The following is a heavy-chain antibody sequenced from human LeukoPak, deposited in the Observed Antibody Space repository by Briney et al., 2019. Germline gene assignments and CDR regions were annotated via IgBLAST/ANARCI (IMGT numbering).Heavy chain of an antibody. J-gene: IGHJ4*02. CDR1: GFTFSSYS. CDR3: ARALSYSYGSMDF. V-gene: IGHV3-21*01. CDR2: ISSGSKYI. Sequence: SGGSLRLSCADSGFTFSSYSMNWVCQSPGKGLEWVSSISSGSKYIYNADSVKGRFTISRDNAKDSLYLQMNSLRAEDTAVYYCARALSYSYGSMDFRGQGTLVIVSS. D-gene: IGHD5-18*01.